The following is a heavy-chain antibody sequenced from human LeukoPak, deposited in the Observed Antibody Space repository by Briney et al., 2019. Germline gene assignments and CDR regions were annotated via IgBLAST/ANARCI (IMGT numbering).Heavy chain of an antibody. J-gene: IGHJ5*02. Sequence: RPSETLSLTCTVSGYSISSGYYWGWIRQPPGKGLEWIGSIYHSGSTYYNPSLKSRVTISVDTSKNQFSLKLSSVTAADTAVYYCARSASSSGRSNWFDPWGQGTLVTVSS. CDR3: ARSASSSGRSNWFDP. D-gene: IGHD6-19*01. CDR2: IYHSGST. V-gene: IGHV4-38-2*02. CDR1: GYSISSGYY.